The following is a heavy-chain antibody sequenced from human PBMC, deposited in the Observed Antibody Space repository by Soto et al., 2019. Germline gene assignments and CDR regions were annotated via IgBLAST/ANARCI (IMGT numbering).Heavy chain of an antibody. J-gene: IGHJ5*02. CDR3: ARLGLGSSSWYNWFDP. D-gene: IGHD6-13*01. V-gene: IGHV4-30-2*01. CDR2: IYHSGST. Sequence: SETLSLTCAVSGGSISSGGYSWSWIRQPPGKGLEWIGYIYHSGSTYYNPSLKSRVTISVDRSKNQFSLKLSSVTAADTAMYYCARLGLGSSSWYNWFDPWGQGTLVTVSS. CDR1: GGSISSGGYS.